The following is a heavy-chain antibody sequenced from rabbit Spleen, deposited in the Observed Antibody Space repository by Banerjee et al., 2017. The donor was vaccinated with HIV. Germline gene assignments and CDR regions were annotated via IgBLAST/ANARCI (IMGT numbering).Heavy chain of an antibody. CDR3: ARSDTYLYGGYFYPTHYFDL. J-gene: IGHJ4*01. D-gene: IGHD6-1*01. CDR2: IYAGSSDRT. Sequence: QEQLEESGGDLVKPEGSLTLTCTASGFDLSSYYYMCWVRQAPGKGLEWIACIYAGSSDRTYYASWAKGRFTVSETSSTTVTLQMTSLTAADTATYFCARSDTYLYGGYFYPTHYFDLWGQGTLVTVS. V-gene: IGHV1S45*01. CDR1: GFDLSSYYY.